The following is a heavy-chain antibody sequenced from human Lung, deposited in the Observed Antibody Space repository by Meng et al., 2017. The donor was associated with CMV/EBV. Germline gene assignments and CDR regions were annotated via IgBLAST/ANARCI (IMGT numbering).Heavy chain of an antibody. CDR2: IRHSGDIT. CDR1: GGSLSGYY. J-gene: IGHJ4*02. V-gene: IGHV4-34*01. CDR3: ARQYSSSYYSDY. D-gene: IGHD6-6*01. Sequence: SETLSLXXGIYGGSLSGYYWSWIRQTPGKGLEWIGEIRHSGDITNYNPSLKSRVTISIDTSKKQFSLKLSAVTAADTAVYYCARQYSSSYYSDYWVQGTLVTVSS.